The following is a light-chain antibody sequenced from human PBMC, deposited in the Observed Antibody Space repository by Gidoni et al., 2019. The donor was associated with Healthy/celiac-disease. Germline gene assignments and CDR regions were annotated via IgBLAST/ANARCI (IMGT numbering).Light chain of an antibody. J-gene: IGKJ4*01. V-gene: IGKV3-11*01. CDR3: QQRSNWPPLT. CDR1: PSFSSY. Sequence: IVLTQSPSTLSLSPGERATLSCRASPSFSSYLAWYQQKPGQAPRLLINDASNRATGIPARFSGSGSGTDFTLTISSLEPEDFAVYYCQQRSNWPPLTFGGXTKVEIK. CDR2: DAS.